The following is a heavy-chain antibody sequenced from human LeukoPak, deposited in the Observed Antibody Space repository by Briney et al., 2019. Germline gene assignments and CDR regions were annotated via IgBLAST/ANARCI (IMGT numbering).Heavy chain of an antibody. J-gene: IGHJ4*02. V-gene: IGHV4-59*01. CDR3: ARATALSGAFDY. Sequence: SETLSLTCTVSGGSISSYYWSWIRQPPGKGLEWIGHVYYSGSTNYNPSLKSRVTISVDTSKNQFSLKLSSVTGADTAVHYCARATALSGAFDYWGQGTLVTVSS. D-gene: IGHD1-26*01. CDR2: VYYSGST. CDR1: GGSISSYY.